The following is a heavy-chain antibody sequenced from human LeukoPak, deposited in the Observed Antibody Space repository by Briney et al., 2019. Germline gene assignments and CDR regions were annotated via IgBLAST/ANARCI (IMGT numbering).Heavy chain of an antibody. Sequence: ASVKVCCKASGYTFTGYYMHWVRQAPGQGLEWMGWINPNSGGTNYAQKFQGRVTMTRDTSISTAYMELSRLRSDDTAGYYCATYYYDSSGYYYGGDDAFDIWGQGTMVTVSS. CDR1: GYTFTGYY. D-gene: IGHD3-22*01. J-gene: IGHJ3*02. CDR2: INPNSGGT. CDR3: ATYYYDSSGYYYGGDDAFDI. V-gene: IGHV1-2*02.